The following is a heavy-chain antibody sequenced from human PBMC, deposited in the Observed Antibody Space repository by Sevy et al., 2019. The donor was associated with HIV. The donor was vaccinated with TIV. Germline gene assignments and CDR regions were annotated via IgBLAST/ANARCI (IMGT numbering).Heavy chain of an antibody. Sequence: GGSLRLSCAASGFTFTNTWMSWVCQAPGKGLEWVGRIKSKTDGGTGDYAAPVKGRFSISRDDSKNTLYLQMNSLKTEDTAVYYCTTGDPYNRYGYMRPYFFDYWGQGTLVTVSS. J-gene: IGHJ4*02. CDR3: TTGDPYNRYGYMRPYFFDY. CDR1: GFTFTNTW. D-gene: IGHD5-18*01. V-gene: IGHV3-15*01. CDR2: IKSKTDGGTG.